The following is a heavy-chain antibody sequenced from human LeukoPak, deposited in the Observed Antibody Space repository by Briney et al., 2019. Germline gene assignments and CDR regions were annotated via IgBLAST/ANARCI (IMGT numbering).Heavy chain of an antibody. CDR2: IYSGGST. J-gene: IGHJ4*02. Sequence: GGSLRLSCAASGFTVSSNYMSWVRQAPGNGLEWVSVIYSGGSTYYADSVKGRFTISRDNSKNTLYLQMNSLRAEDTAVYYCARAKYSSFPFDYWGQGTLVTVSS. CDR3: ARAKYSSFPFDY. CDR1: GFTVSSNY. D-gene: IGHD6-6*01. V-gene: IGHV3-53*01.